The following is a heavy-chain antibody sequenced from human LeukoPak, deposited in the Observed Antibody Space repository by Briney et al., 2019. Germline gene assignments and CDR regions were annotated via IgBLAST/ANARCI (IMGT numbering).Heavy chain of an antibody. D-gene: IGHD3-10*01. Sequence: GGSLRLSCAASGFTFSSYSMNWVRQAPGKGLEWVSYISSSSSTIYYADSVKGRFTISRDNAKNSVHLQMNSLRAEDTAVYYCVRVVHYGSGPAVGWGQGTLVTVSS. J-gene: IGHJ4*02. CDR2: ISSSSSTI. V-gene: IGHV3-48*04. CDR1: GFTFSSYS. CDR3: VRVVHYGSGPAVG.